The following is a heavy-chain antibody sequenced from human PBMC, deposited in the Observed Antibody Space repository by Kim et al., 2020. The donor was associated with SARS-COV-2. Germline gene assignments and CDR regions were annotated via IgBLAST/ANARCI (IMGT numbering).Heavy chain of an antibody. CDR3: ARSPASAAHDY. V-gene: IGHV1-2*02. J-gene: IGHJ4*02. Sequence: ASVKVSCRASGYTFSDYYIHWVRQAPGQRPEWMGWINPNSGDTNYAQNFQGRFTMTRDTSNNTAYMGLNRLRSDDTAVFYCARSPASAAHDYWGQGTLVTVSS. CDR1: GYTFSDYY. D-gene: IGHD2-2*01. CDR2: INPNSGDT.